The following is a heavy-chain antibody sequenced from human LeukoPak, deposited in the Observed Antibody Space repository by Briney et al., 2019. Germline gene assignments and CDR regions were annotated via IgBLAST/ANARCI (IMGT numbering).Heavy chain of an antibody. CDR2: IYYSGST. V-gene: IGHV4-39*01. D-gene: IGHD6-13*01. J-gene: IGHJ5*02. CDR3: ARPISSSWYGGWFDP. Sequence: SETLSLTCTVSGGSISSSSYYWGWIRQPPGKGLEWIGSIYYSGSTYYNPSLKSRVTISADTSKDQFSLKLSSVTAADTAVYYCARPISSSWYGGWFDPWGQGTLVTVSS. CDR1: GGSISSSSYY.